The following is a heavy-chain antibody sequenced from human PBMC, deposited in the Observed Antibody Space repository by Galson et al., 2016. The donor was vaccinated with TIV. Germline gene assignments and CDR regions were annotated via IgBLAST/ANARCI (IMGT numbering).Heavy chain of an antibody. CDR1: GFAFSEYG. J-gene: IGHJ4*02. CDR3: AKDPWFEQVSLN. CDR2: IRHDESDK. Sequence: SLRLSCAASGFAFSEYGMHWVRQAPGKGLELVSFIRHDESDKYYADSVKGRFTISRDSPKNTMYLQMNSLRVEDTGVYYCAKDPWFEQVSLNWGQGTLVTVSS. V-gene: IGHV3-30*02. D-gene: IGHD3-10*01.